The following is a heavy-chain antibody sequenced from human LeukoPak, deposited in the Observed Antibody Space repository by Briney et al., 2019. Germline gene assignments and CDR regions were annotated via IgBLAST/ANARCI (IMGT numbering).Heavy chain of an antibody. V-gene: IGHV4-59*08. D-gene: IGHD3-10*01. CDR3: ARLSVRGVIINFDY. J-gene: IGHJ4*02. CDR1: GGSISSYY. CDR2: IYYSGST. Sequence: PSETLSLTCTVSGGSISSYYWSWIRQPPGKGLEWIGYIYYSGSTNYNPSLKSRVTISVDTSKNQFSLKLSSVTAADTAVYYCARLSVRGVIINFDYWGQGTLVTVSS.